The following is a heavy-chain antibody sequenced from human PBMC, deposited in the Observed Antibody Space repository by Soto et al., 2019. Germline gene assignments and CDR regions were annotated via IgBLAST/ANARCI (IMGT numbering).Heavy chain of an antibody. CDR1: GYNFTSYW. J-gene: IGHJ6*03. CDR3: ARSSLERLYDYYYYYMDV. D-gene: IGHD1-1*01. Sequence: GESLTISCKGSGYNFTSYWIGWVRQMTGKGLEWMGIIYPGDSDTRYSPSFQGQVTISADKSISTAYLQWSSLKASDTAMYYCARSSLERLYDYYYYYMDVWGKGTTVTVS. V-gene: IGHV5-51*01. CDR2: IYPGDSDT.